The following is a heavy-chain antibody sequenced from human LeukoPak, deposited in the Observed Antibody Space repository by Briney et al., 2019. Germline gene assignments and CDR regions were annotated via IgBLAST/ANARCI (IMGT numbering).Heavy chain of an antibody. CDR1: GFTLIELS. D-gene: IGHD2-21*01. J-gene: IGHJ6*03. V-gene: IGHV1-24*01. CDR3: ATGVYCATTTCPGYGNYFYFMDV. CDR2: FDTKDGEA. Sequence: GASAKVSCKFSGFTLIELSIHWVRPPPAKGVAGVGVFDTKDGEALYADGFRDRAILTDDRSSNTAYMDLSRLGADDTAVYYCATGVYCATTTCPGYGNYFYFMDVWGEGATVTV.